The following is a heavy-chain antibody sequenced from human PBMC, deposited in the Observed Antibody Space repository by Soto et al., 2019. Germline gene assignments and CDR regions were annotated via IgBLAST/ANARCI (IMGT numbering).Heavy chain of an antibody. Sequence: ASVKVSCKASGYTFTSYYMHWVRQAPGQGLEWMGMINPTGGSTSYAQKFQGRVTMTRDTSTSTVYMELSSLRSEDTAVYYCASIIRPKNWFDPWGQGTLVTVS. V-gene: IGHV1-46*03. CDR3: ASIIRPKNWFDP. J-gene: IGHJ5*02. CDR2: INPTGGST. CDR1: GYTFTSYY.